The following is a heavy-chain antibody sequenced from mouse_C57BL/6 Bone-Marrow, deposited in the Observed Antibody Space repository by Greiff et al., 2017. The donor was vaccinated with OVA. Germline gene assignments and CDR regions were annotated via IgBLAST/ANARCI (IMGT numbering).Heavy chain of an antibody. J-gene: IGHJ2*01. D-gene: IGHD2-12*01. V-gene: IGHV1-26*01. CDR1: GYTFTDYY. CDR3: ALLPPY. Sequence: EVQLQQSGPELVKPGASVKISCKASGYTFTDYYMNWVKQSHGKSLEWIGDINPNNGGTSYNQKFKGKATLTVDKYSSTAYMELRRLTSEDSAVYYCALLPPYWGQGTTLTVSS. CDR2: INPNNGGT.